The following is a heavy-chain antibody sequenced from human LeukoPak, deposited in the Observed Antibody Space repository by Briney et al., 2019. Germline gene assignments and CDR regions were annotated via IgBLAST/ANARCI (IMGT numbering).Heavy chain of an antibody. Sequence: PGGSLRLSCAASGFTFSSYSMNWVRQAPGKGPEWVSCISSSSTYINYADSVKGRFTISRDNAKNSLYLQMNSLRAEDTAVYYCARPADYYDSSGYYYGYFDYWGQGTLVTVSS. V-gene: IGHV3-21*01. CDR2: ISSSSTYI. CDR3: ARPADYYDSSGYYYGYFDY. D-gene: IGHD3-22*01. CDR1: GFTFSSYS. J-gene: IGHJ4*02.